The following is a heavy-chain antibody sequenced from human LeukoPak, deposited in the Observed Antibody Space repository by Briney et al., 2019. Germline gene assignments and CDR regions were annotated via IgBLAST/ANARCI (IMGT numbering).Heavy chain of an antibody. Sequence: SETLSLTCTVSGGSISSYYLSWLRQPPGKGLEWIGYIYYSGSTNYNPSLKSRVTISVDTSKNQFSLKLSSVTAADTAVYYCARARCGYSYGWTVYPWGQGTLVTVSS. CDR1: GGSISSYY. V-gene: IGHV4-59*01. CDR3: ARARCGYSYGWTVYP. D-gene: IGHD5-18*01. J-gene: IGHJ5*02. CDR2: IYYSGST.